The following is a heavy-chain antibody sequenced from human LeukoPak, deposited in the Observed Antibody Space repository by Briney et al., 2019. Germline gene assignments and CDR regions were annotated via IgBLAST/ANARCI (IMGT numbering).Heavy chain of an antibody. Sequence: AAPTLLNPTQTLTLTCTFSGFSLSTTGICVSWVRQPPGKALEWLALIDWDDDKYYSTSLKTRLTISKDTSKNQVVLTMTNMDPVDTATYYCARIPAYVSGSFFDCGSQASLVTVSS. J-gene: IGHJ4*02. CDR3: ARIPAYVSGSFFDC. D-gene: IGHD3-10*01. CDR1: GFSLSTTGIC. CDR2: IDWDDDK. V-gene: IGHV2-70*20.